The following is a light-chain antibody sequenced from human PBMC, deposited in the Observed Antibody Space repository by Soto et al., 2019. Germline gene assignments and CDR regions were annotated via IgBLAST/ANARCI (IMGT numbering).Light chain of an antibody. CDR3: QQYGRTPPIT. CDR2: GAS. J-gene: IGKJ3*01. CDR1: QSVSSSY. V-gene: IGKV3-20*01. Sequence: EIVLTQSPGTLSLSPGERATLSCRASQSVSSSYLAWYQHKPGQAPRLLIYGASGRATGIPDRFSGSGSGTDFTLPISRLEPEDFAVYYCQQYGRTPPITFGPGTKVDIK.